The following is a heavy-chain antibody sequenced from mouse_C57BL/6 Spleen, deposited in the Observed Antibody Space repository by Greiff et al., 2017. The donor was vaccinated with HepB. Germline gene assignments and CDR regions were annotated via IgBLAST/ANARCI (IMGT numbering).Heavy chain of an antibody. CDR1: GFSLTSYG. J-gene: IGHJ4*01. V-gene: IGHV2-2*01. CDR2: IWSGGST. Sequence: QVQLQQSGPGLVQPSQSLSITCTVSGFSLTSYGVHWVRQSPGKGLEWLGVIWSGGSTDYNAAFISRLSISKDNSKSQVFFKMNSLQADDTAIYYCARVVMVTTARLYAMDYWGQGTSVTVSS. CDR3: ARVVMVTTARLYAMDY. D-gene: IGHD2-2*01.